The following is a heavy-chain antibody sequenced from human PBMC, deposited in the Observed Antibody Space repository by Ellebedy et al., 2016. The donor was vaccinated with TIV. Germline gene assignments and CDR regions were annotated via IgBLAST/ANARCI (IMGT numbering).Heavy chain of an antibody. D-gene: IGHD2-8*01. CDR1: GYTFTSYY. V-gene: IGHV1-46*01. CDR2: INPSGGST. J-gene: IGHJ6*03. CDR3: ARGLYAHNPPNYYYYMDV. Sequence: ASVKVSXXASGYTFTSYYMHWVRQAPGQGLEWMGIINPSGGSTSYAQKFQGRVTMTRDTSTSTVYMELSSLRSEDTAVYYCARGLYAHNPPNYYYYMDVWGKGTTVTVSS.